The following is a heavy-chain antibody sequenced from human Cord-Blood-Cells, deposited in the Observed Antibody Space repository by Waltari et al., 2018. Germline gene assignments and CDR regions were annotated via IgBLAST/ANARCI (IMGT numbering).Heavy chain of an antibody. D-gene: IGHD1-26*01. J-gene: IGHJ4*02. Sequence: EVQLVESGGGLVQPARSLRLSCAASGSTFDDHATHWVRQAPGKGLEWVSGISWNSGSIGYADSVKGRFTISRDNAKNSLYLQMNSLRAEDMALYYCAKVAGSGSYFDYWGQGTLVTVSS. CDR1: GSTFDDHA. CDR2: ISWNSGSI. V-gene: IGHV3-9*03. CDR3: AKVAGSGSYFDY.